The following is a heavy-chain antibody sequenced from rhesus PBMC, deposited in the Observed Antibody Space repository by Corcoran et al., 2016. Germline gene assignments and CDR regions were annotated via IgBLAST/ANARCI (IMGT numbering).Heavy chain of an antibody. Sequence: QVQLQESGPGLVKPSETLSLTRAVSVGSISDEYSWSWIRQPPGKGLEWIGYIYGSGGGTNYNPSLKNRVTISIDTSKNQFSLKLSSVTAADTAVYYCARDGHDYGNYDDYWGQGVLVTVSS. V-gene: IGHV4-106*01. D-gene: IGHD4-29*01. CDR1: VGSISDEYS. J-gene: IGHJ4*01. CDR2: IYGSGGGT. CDR3: ARDGHDYGNYDDY.